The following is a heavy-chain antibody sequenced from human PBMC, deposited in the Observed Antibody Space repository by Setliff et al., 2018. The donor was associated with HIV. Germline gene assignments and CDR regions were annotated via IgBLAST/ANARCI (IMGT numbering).Heavy chain of an antibody. D-gene: IGHD1-1*01. J-gene: IGHJ4*02. Sequence: SETLSLTCTVSGDSISSSSYYWGWIRQPPGKGLEWIGSIYYSGSTYYKPSLKSRVTISVDTSKNQFSLKLNSVTAADTAMYYCARLRGLNLEPFDYWGQGTLVTVSS. CDR1: GDSISSSSYY. CDR2: IYYSGST. CDR3: ARLRGLNLEPFDY. V-gene: IGHV4-39*01.